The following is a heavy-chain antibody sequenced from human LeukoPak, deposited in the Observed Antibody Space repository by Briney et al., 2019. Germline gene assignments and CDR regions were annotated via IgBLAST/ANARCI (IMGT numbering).Heavy chain of an antibody. CDR2: IIPILGIA. Sequence: ASVKVSCKASGGTFSSYTISWVRQAPGQGLEWMGRIIPILGIANYAQKFQGRVTITADKSTSTAYMELSCPRSEDTAVYYCASSVAVLLYGSGSYQSLDVWGKGTTVTVSS. D-gene: IGHD3-10*01. CDR1: GGTFSSYT. V-gene: IGHV1-69*02. CDR3: ASSVAVLLYGSGSYQSLDV. J-gene: IGHJ6*04.